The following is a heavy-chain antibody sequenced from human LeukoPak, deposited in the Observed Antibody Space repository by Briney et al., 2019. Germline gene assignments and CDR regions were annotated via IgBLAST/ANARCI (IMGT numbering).Heavy chain of an antibody. D-gene: IGHD5-12*01. CDR3: ARAGRRGYDYVRSQPGDFDY. J-gene: IGHJ4*02. CDR2: IRSKANSYAT. CDR1: GFTFSGSA. Sequence: GGSLRLSCAASGFTFSGSAMHWVRQASGKGLEWVGRIRSKANSYATAYAASVKGRFTISRDNAKNSLYLQMNSLRAEDTAVYYCARAGRRGYDYVRSQPGDFDYWGQGTLVTVSS. V-gene: IGHV3-73*01.